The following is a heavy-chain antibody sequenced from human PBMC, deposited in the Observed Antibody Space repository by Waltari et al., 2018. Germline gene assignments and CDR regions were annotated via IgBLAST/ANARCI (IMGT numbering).Heavy chain of an antibody. V-gene: IGHV1-69*13. D-gene: IGHD5-12*01. J-gene: IGHJ4*02. CDR1: GYTFTSYA. CDR3: ARGSANIVATITEYYFDY. Sequence: QVQLVQSGAEVKKPGASVKVSCKASGYTFTSYAMHWVRQAPGQRLEWMGGIIPIFGTANYAQKFQGRVTITADESTSTAYMELSSLRSEDTAVYYCARGSANIVATITEYYFDYWGQGTLVTVSS. CDR2: IIPIFGTA.